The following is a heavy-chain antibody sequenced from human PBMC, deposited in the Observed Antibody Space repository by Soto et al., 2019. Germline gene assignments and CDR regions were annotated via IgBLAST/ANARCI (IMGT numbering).Heavy chain of an antibody. D-gene: IGHD6-6*01. CDR1: GFTCNKYA. J-gene: IGHJ4*02. CDR2: ISFDGSKK. Sequence: QVQLVESGGRVVQPGRSLRLSCAASGFTCNKYAMHWVRQAPGMGLEWVALISFDGSKKLYVDSVKGRFNISRDQSENTLFLDMNSLRTEYTALYYCASVSARPDYWGRGTLVTVSS. V-gene: IGHV3-30*03. CDR3: ASVSARPDY.